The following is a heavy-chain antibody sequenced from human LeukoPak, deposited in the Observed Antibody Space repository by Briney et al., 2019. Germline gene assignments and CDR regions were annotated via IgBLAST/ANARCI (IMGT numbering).Heavy chain of an antibody. Sequence: ASVKVSCKASGYTFTGYYMHWVRQAPGQGLEWMGWINPNSGGTNYAQKFQGRGTMTRDTSISTAYMELSRLRSDDTAVYYCATHGTDHPRVRYYYYYYYMDVWGKGTTVTVSS. CDR1: GYTFTGYY. J-gene: IGHJ6*03. CDR3: ATHGTDHPRVRYYYYYYYMDV. CDR2: INPNSGGT. D-gene: IGHD3-10*01. V-gene: IGHV1-2*02.